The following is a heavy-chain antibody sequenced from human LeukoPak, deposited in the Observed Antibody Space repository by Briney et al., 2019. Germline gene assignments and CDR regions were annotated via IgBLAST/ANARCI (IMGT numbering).Heavy chain of an antibody. CDR3: ARDTVTRLSDY. J-gene: IGHJ4*02. D-gene: IGHD4-11*01. V-gene: IGHV4-34*01. CDR1: GGSFSGYY. Sequence: SETLSLTCAVYGGSFSGYYWTWIRQPPGNGLEWIGEINHSGSTTYKPSLKSRVTISVDTSKNHFSLRLTSVTAADTAVYYCARDTVTRLSDYWGQGTLVTVSS. CDR2: INHSGST.